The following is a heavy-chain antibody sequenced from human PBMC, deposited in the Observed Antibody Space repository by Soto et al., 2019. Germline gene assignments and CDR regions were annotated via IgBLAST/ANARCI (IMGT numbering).Heavy chain of an antibody. J-gene: IGHJ4*02. V-gene: IGHV3-30*18. CDR2: ISYDGSNK. CDR1: GFTFSSYG. D-gene: IGHD3-22*01. CDR3: AKEENYYDTTPWGIDY. Sequence: QVPLVESGGGVVQPGRSLRLSCAASGFTFSSYGMYWVRQAPGKGLEWVAVISYDGSNKYYADSVKGRFTISRDISKKTLYLQMNSLRVEDTAVYYCAKEENYYDTTPWGIDYWGQGTRVSVSS.